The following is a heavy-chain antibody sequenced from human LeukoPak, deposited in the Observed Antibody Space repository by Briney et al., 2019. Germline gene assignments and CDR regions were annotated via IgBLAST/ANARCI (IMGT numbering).Heavy chain of an antibody. V-gene: IGHV3-11*01. D-gene: IGHD3-22*01. J-gene: IGHJ3*02. CDR1: GFTFRDYF. Sequence: GGSLRLSRAASGFTFRDYFMSWIRQAPGKGLEWVAYTNTAGNTIYYADSMKGRFTISRDNAKNSLYLQMNTLRAEDTAVYYCARATYDSSAVDAFDIWGQGTMVTVSS. CDR2: TNTAGNTI. CDR3: ARATYDSSAVDAFDI.